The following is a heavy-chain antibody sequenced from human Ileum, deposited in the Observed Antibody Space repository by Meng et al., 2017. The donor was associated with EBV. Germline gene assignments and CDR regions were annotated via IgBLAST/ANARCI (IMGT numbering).Heavy chain of an antibody. V-gene: IGHV4-39*01. J-gene: IGHJ4*02. CDR2: IYYSGTT. Sequence: RLQELGPGLVKPPETLSLTGTVSGVSIDRSSDNWGWIRQSPGKGLEWMGNIYYSGTTYYNPSLKSRVTISVDTSKNQFSLKLSSVTAADTAVYYCARGYSSGWYYFDSWGQGTLVTVSS. D-gene: IGHD6-19*01. CDR3: ARGYSSGWYYFDS. CDR1: GVSIDRSSDN.